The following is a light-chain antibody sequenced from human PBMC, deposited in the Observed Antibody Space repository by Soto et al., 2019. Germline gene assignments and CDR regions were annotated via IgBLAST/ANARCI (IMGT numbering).Light chain of an antibody. V-gene: IGKV3-20*01. CDR1: QSVSSSY. CDR3: QQYGKLPRT. J-gene: IGKJ1*01. Sequence: EIVLTQSPGTLSLSPGQRATLSCRASQSVSSSYLAWYQHKRGQAPRLLMFGTGSRATGIPDRFSGSGSGTNFTLTISRLGPEDFAVYYCQQYGKLPRTFGQGTKVDIK. CDR2: GTG.